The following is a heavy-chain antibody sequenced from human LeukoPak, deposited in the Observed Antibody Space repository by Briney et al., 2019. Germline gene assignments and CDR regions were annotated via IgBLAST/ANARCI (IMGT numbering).Heavy chain of an antibody. CDR1: GGTFSSYA. D-gene: IGHD5-24*01. CDR3: ARWGDGYNLGDY. Sequence: ASVKVSCKASGGTFSSYAISWVRQAPGQGLEWMGGIIPIFGTANYAQKFQGRVTITADESTSTAYMELRSLRSDDTAVYYCARWGDGYNLGDYWGQGTLVTVSS. CDR2: IIPIFGTA. V-gene: IGHV1-69*13. J-gene: IGHJ4*02.